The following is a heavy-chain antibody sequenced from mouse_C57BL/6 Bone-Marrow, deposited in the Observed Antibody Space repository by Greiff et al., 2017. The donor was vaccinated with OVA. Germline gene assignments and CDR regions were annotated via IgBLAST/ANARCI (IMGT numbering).Heavy chain of an antibody. J-gene: IGHJ2*01. D-gene: IGHD2-2*01. CDR1: GFNIKDYY. V-gene: IGHV14-2*01. CDR3: AREGYPWDFDY. CDR2: IDPEDGET. Sequence: VQLQQSGAELVKPGASVKLSCTASGFNIKDYYMHWVKQRTEQGLEWIGRIDPEDGETKYAPTFQGKATITADTSSNTAYLQLSSLTSEDTAVYYCAREGYPWDFDYWGQGTTLTVSS.